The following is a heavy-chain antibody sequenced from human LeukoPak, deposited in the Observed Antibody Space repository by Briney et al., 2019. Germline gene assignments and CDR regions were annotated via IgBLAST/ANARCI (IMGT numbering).Heavy chain of an antibody. Sequence: GGSLRLSCAASGFRFNTYWMSWVRQAPGKGLEWVANIKQDGNEKYYADSVKGRFTISRDNGKNSLDLQMNSLRAEDTAVYYCAKDLTVGITILRGVRRDFNWFDSWGQGTLVTVSS. CDR2: IKQDGNEK. J-gene: IGHJ5*01. CDR3: AKDLTVGITILRGVRRDFNWFDS. CDR1: GFRFNTYW. D-gene: IGHD3-10*01. V-gene: IGHV3-7*01.